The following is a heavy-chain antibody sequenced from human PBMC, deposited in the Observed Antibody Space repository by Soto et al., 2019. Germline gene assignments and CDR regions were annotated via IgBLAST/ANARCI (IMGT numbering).Heavy chain of an antibody. CDR2: INAGNGNT. D-gene: IGHD6-13*01. CDR3: VRSNVKQPGSRSYYYGMDV. V-gene: IGHV1-3*01. Sequence: QVQLVQSGAEVKKPGASVKVSCKASGYTFTSYAMHWVRQAPGQRLEWMGWINAGNGNTKYSQKFQGRVTITRDTSASTAYMELSSLRSEDTAVYYCVRSNVKQPGSRSYYYGMDVWGQGTTVTVSS. J-gene: IGHJ6*02. CDR1: GYTFTSYA.